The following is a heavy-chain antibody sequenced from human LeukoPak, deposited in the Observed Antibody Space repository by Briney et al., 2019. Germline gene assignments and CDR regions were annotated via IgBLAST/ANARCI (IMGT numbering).Heavy chain of an antibody. V-gene: IGHV3-7*01. J-gene: IGHJ4*02. CDR3: ARFYSTPHYYYDSSGYYQFDY. D-gene: IGHD3-22*01. CDR1: GFTFSSYW. CDR2: IKQDGSEK. Sequence: GGSLRLSCAASGFTFSSYWMSWVRQAPGKGLEWVANIKQDGSEKYYVDSVKGRFTISRDNAKNSLYLQMNSLRAEDTAVYYCARFYSTPHYYYDSSGYYQFDYWGQGTLVTVSS.